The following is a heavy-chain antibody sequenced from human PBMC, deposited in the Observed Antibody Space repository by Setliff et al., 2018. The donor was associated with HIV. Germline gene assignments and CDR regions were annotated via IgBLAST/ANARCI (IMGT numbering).Heavy chain of an antibody. Sequence: ASVKVSCKASGYTFTNYGISWVRQAPGQGLEWMGWISLYNGNTKYAQKVQGRVTMTTDTSTSTAYMELRSLRSDDTAVYYCATSSRIYYYSYMDVWGKGTTVTVSS. D-gene: IGHD2-2*01. J-gene: IGHJ6*03. V-gene: IGHV1-18*04. CDR2: ISLYNGNT. CDR1: GYTFTNYG. CDR3: ATSSRIYYYSYMDV.